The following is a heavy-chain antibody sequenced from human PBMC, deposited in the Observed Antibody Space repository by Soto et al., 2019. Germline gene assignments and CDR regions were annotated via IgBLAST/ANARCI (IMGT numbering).Heavy chain of an antibody. CDR2: TSYDGSNK. J-gene: IGHJ1*01. CDR3: ARWGTTGGLDV. Sequence: QVQLVESGGGVVQPGTSLRLSCVGSGFTFRSYVIHWVRQAPGKGLEWVALTSYDGSNKDYGDSVKGRFTISRDNSMNTVDLQMDSLRREDTSLYYCARWGTTGGLDVWGQGTLVSVS. CDR1: GFTFRSYV. D-gene: IGHD3-16*01. V-gene: IGHV3-30*19.